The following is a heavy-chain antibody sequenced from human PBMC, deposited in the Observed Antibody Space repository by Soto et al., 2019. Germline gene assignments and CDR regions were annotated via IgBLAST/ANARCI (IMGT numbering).Heavy chain of an antibody. V-gene: IGHV3-74*01. CDR3: KTFFEY. D-gene: IGHD3-16*01. CDR1: GFTFTNYW. CDR2: IDGVGAGT. Sequence: EVQLVQSGGGSVQPGGSLRLSCAASGFTFTNYWMHWVHQVPGKGLVWVSRIDGVGAGTSYSDSVRGRFTISRDNAENMLYLQMSSLRGEDTAVYHCKTFFEYWGQGTLVTVSS. J-gene: IGHJ4*02.